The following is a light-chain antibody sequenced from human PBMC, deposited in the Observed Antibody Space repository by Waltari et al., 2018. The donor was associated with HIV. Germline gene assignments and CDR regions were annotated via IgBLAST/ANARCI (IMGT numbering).Light chain of an antibody. CDR1: SSDVGGYNY. Sequence: QSALTQPASVSGSPGQSITISCTGTSSDVGGYNYVSWYQQHPGKAPKLMIYDVSYRPSGVSSRCSGAKAGNTASLTISGLQAEDEADYCCSSYTSSSTLYVVFGGGTKLTVL. CDR2: DVS. V-gene: IGLV2-14*01. CDR3: SSYTSSSTLYVV. J-gene: IGLJ2*01.